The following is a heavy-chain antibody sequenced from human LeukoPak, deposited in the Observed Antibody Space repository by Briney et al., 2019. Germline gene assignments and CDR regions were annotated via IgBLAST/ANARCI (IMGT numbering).Heavy chain of an antibody. CDR1: GGSIRSGDHH. D-gene: IGHD2-15*01. Sequence: SETLSLTCSVSGGSIRSGDHHWAWVRQPPGRGQEFIGSLDESGRPYYNRPLKSRVSISGDTSGKQFSLNLTSVTAADTAVYFCARDLGGYPFFKDVWGRGTTVIVSS. J-gene: IGHJ6*04. V-gene: IGHV4-39*07. CDR3: ARDLGGYPFFKDV. CDR2: LDESGRP.